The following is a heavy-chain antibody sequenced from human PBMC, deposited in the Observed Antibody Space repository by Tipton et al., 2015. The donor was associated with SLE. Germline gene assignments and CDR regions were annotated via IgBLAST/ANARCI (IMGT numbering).Heavy chain of an antibody. V-gene: IGHV4-34*01. J-gene: IGHJ4*02. CDR3: ARAGDSSGYYYAY. CDR1: GGSLSGYY. Sequence: TLSLICAVFGGSLSGYYWSWMRQLPGKGLEWIGEINHSVSANYNPSLKSRVTISVDTSKNQFSLKLTSVTAADTAMYYCARAGDSSGYYYAYWGQGTLVTVSS. CDR2: INHSVSA. D-gene: IGHD3-22*01.